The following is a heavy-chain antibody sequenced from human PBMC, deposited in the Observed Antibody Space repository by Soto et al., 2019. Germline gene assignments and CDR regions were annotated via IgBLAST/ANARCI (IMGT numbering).Heavy chain of an antibody. CDR2: IYPSDSDT. CDR1: GYSFTTHW. Sequence: GESLKLSCKVSGYSFTTHWIAWVRHMPGKGLEWMGIIYPSDSDTRYSPSFQGQVSISADKSISTAYLQWSSLKASDTAMYFCARHRGATGWQPFDYWGQGTLVTVSS. J-gene: IGHJ4*02. V-gene: IGHV5-51*01. D-gene: IGHD6-19*01. CDR3: ARHRGATGWQPFDY.